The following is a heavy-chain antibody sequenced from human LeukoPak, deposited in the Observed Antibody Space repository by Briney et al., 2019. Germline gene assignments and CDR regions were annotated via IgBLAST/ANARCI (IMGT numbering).Heavy chain of an antibody. CDR1: GYTFTSYA. CDR2: INAGNGNT. CDR3: ARCRDSSSWYWFDP. D-gene: IGHD6-13*01. Sequence: ASVKVSCKASGYTFTSYAMHWVRQAPGQRLEWMGWINAGNGNTKYSQKFQGRVTITRDTSASTAFMELSSLRSEDTAVYYCARCRDSSSWYWFDPWGQGTLVTVSS. V-gene: IGHV1-3*01. J-gene: IGHJ5*02.